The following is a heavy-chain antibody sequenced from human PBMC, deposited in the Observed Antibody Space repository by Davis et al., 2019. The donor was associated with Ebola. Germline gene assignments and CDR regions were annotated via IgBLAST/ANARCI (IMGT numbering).Heavy chain of an antibody. V-gene: IGHV3-7*01. CDR2: IKQDGSEK. D-gene: IGHD1-1*01. Sequence: PGGSLRLSCVASGFTFKNYWMSWVRQAPGEGLEWVANIKQDGSEKYYVDSVKGRFTISRDNSKNTLYLQMNSLRAEDTAVYYCAKVVQGIWGQGTLVTVSS. CDR1: GFTFKNYW. CDR3: AKVVQGI. J-gene: IGHJ4*02.